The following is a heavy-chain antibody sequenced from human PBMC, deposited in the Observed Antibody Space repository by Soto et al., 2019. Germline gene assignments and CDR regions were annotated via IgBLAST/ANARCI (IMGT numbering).Heavy chain of an antibody. CDR1: GGSISSGGYY. J-gene: IGHJ6*02. CDR2: IYYSGST. V-gene: IGHV4-31*03. D-gene: IGHD6-19*01. Sequence: SETLSLTCTVSGGSISSGGYYWSWIRQHPGKGLEWIGYIYYSGSTNYNPSLKSRVTISVDTSKNQFSLKLSSVTAADTAVYYCARPTRQWLGLRYYYGMDVWGQGTTVTVSS. CDR3: ARPTRQWLGLRYYYGMDV.